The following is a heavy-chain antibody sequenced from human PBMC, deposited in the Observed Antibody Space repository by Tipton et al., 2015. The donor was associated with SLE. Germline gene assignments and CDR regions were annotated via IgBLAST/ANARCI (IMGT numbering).Heavy chain of an antibody. CDR3: ARQRLRLLSPLFA. Sequence: PGLVKPSGTVSLTCAVSGGSINSYNCWTWVRQPPGKGLEWIGEIYHSGTTKYNPSLKSRMTISLDKSNNHFSLELTSVTAADTAVYYCARQRLRLLSPLFAWGQGP. CDR2: IYHSGTT. V-gene: IGHV4-4*02. D-gene: IGHD3-10*01. J-gene: IGHJ6*02. CDR1: GGSINSYNC.